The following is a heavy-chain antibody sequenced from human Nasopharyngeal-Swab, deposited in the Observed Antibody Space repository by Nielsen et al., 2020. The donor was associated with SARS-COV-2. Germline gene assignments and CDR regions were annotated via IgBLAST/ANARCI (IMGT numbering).Heavy chain of an antibody. D-gene: IGHD3-10*01. CDR2: INPSGGST. V-gene: IGHV1-46*01. CDR3: ARGAYYGSGSYFHYYYGMDV. J-gene: IGHJ6*02. Sequence: WVRQATGQGLEWVGIINPSGGSTSYAQKFQGRVTMTRDTSTSTVYMELSSLRSEDTAVYYCARGAYYGSGSYFHYYYGMDVWGQGTTVTVSS.